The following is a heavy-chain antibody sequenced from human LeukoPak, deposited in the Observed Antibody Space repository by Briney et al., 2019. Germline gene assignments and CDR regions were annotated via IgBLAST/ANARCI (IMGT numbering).Heavy chain of an antibody. CDR1: GFTFSNYW. J-gene: IGHJ4*02. Sequence: PGGSLRLSCTTSGFTFSNYWMHWVRQAPGKGLVWVSRINTDGRGTNYADSVKGRFTISRDNAKNTLYLQMNSLRAEDTAVYYCASDGSDYYDSSGYYTDYWGQGTLATVSS. CDR2: INTDGRGT. V-gene: IGHV3-74*01. D-gene: IGHD3-22*01. CDR3: ASDGSDYYDSSGYYTDY.